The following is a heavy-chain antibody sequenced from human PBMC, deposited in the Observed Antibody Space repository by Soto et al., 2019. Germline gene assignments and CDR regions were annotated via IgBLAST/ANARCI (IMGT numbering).Heavy chain of an antibody. J-gene: IGHJ4*02. D-gene: IGHD3-22*01. V-gene: IGHV4-30-2*01. Sequence: SETLSLTCAVSGGSISSGAYSWSWIRQAPGKGLEWIGYIHHSGNTYYNPSLKSRVTISVDTSKNQFSLKLSSVTAADTAVYYCARGYYDSSGYYRIDYWGQGTLVTVSS. CDR2: IHHSGNT. CDR3: ARGYYDSSGYYRIDY. CDR1: GGSISSGAYS.